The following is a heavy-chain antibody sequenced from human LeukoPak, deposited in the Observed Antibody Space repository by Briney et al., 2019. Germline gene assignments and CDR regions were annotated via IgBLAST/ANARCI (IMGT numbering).Heavy chain of an antibody. J-gene: IGHJ4*02. D-gene: IGHD3-10*01. CDR2: IKKEGGEK. CDR1: GFTFSSYW. CDR3: ASDPGYYGSGSYSADY. Sequence: GGSLRLSCAASGFTFSSYWMSWVRQAPGKGLEWVAHIKKEGGEKYKVDSVKGRFTISRDNAKNSLYLQMNILRAEDTAVYYCASDPGYYGSGSYSADYWGQGTLVTVSS. V-gene: IGHV3-7*04.